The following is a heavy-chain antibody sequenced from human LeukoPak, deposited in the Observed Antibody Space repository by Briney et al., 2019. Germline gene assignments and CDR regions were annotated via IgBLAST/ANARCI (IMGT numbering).Heavy chain of an antibody. D-gene: IGHD3-3*01. Sequence: SETLSLTCTVSGGSISSYYWSWIRQPAGKGLEWIEGIYTSGSTNYNPSLKSRVTMSVDTSRNQFSLKLSSVTAADTAVYYCARTPITIFGVVIMLVFNAFDIWGQGTMVTVSS. V-gene: IGHV4-4*07. CDR3: ARTPITIFGVVIMLVFNAFDI. CDR2: IYTSGST. J-gene: IGHJ3*02. CDR1: GGSISSYY.